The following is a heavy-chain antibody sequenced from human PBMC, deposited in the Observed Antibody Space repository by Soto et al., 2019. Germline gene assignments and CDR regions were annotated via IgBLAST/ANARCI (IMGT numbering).Heavy chain of an antibody. Sequence: GPSVKVSCKASGYTFTSYDINWVRQATGQVLEWMGWMNPNSGNTGYAQKFQGRVTMTRNTSISTAYMELSSLRSEDTAVYYCARGAGGSITIFGVVIIRNWFDPWGQGTLVTVSS. CDR1: GYTFTSYD. CDR3: ARGAGGSITIFGVVIIRNWFDP. J-gene: IGHJ5*02. V-gene: IGHV1-8*01. D-gene: IGHD3-3*01. CDR2: MNPNSGNT.